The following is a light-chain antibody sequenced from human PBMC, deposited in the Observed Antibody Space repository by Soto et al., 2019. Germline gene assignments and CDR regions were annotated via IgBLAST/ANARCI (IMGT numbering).Light chain of an antibody. V-gene: IGLV2-23*01. J-gene: IGLJ2*01. CDR1: SSDVGSYNL. Sequence: QSALTQPASVSGSPGQSITISCTGTSSDVGSYNLVSWYQQHPGKAPKLMIYEGSKRPSGVSTRFSGSKSGNTASLTISGLQAEDEADYYCCSYAGSSTPVVFGGGTKLTVL. CDR2: EGS. CDR3: CSYAGSSTPVV.